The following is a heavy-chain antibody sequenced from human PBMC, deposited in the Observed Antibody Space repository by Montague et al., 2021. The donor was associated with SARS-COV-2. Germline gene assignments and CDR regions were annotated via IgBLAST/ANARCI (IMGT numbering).Heavy chain of an antibody. CDR1: GFSLSTSGMC. CDR3: ARILVAAAGSPFDP. V-gene: IGHV2-70*11. J-gene: IGHJ5*02. D-gene: IGHD6-13*01. Sequence: PALVKPTQTPTLTCTFSGFSLSTSGMCVSWIRQPPGEALEWLARIDWDDDKYYSTSLKTRLTISKDTSKNQVVLTMTNMDPVDTATYYCARILVAAAGSPFDPWGQGTLVTVSS. CDR2: IDWDDDK.